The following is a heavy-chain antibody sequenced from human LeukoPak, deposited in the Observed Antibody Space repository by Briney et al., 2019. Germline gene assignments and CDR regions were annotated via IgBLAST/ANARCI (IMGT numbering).Heavy chain of an antibody. CDR2: SANGGTT. Sequence: GGSLRLSCAASGFTFSSYAMNWVRQAPGKGLEWVSCSANGGTTYYTDSVKGRFTISRDSSKNTLHLQMNSLRAGDTALYYCAKGRGGSCYSGVDYWGHGTLVTVSS. J-gene: IGHJ4*01. CDR3: AKGRGGSCYSGVDY. V-gene: IGHV3-23*01. D-gene: IGHD2-15*01. CDR1: GFTFSSYA.